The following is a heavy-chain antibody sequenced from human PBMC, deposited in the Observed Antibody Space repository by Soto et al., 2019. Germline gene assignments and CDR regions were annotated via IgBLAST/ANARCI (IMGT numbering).Heavy chain of an antibody. D-gene: IGHD3-3*01. CDR1: GFTFSSYA. V-gene: IGHV3-23*01. J-gene: IGHJ6*02. CDR2: IRGSDGST. CDR3: AKLLLGKGSGPLGMDV. Sequence: PGGSLRLSCAASGFTFSSYAMSWVRQAPGKGLEWVSAIRGSDGSTYYADSVKGRFTISRDNSKNTLYLQMNSLRAEDTAVYYCAKLLLGKGSGPLGMDVWGQGTTVTVSS.